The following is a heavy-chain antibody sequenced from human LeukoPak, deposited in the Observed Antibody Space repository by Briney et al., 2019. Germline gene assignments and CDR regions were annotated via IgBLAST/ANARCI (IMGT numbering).Heavy chain of an antibody. CDR3: ARDHSSSWYGSWLY. CDR2: IKQDGSEK. V-gene: IGHV3-7*04. Sequence: GGSLRLFCAASGFTFSIYWMSWVRQAPGKGLEWVANIKQDGSEKYYVDSVKGRFTIYRDNAKNSLYLQMNSLRAEDTAVYYCARDHSSSWYGSWLYWGQGTLVTVSS. J-gene: IGHJ4*02. D-gene: IGHD6-13*01. CDR1: GFTFSIYW.